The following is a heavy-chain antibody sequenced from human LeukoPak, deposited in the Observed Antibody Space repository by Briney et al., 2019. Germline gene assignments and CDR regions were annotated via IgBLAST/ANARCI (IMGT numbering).Heavy chain of an antibody. CDR3: ARDDYSNLNYYYYGMDV. CDR1: GGTFSSYA. J-gene: IGHJ6*02. V-gene: IGHV1-69*04. Sequence: ASVKVSCKASGGTFSSYAISWVRQAPGQGLEWMGRIIPIRGIANYAQKFQGRVTITADKSTSTPYMELSSLRSEDTAVYYCARDDYSNLNYYYYGMDVWGQGTTVTVSS. D-gene: IGHD4-4*01. CDR2: IIPIRGIA.